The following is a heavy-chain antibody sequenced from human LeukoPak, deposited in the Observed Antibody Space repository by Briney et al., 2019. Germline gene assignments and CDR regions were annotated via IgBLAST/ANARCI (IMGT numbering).Heavy chain of an antibody. CDR2: IYLGDSDT. CDR3: VRHRNWNYDY. V-gene: IGHV5-51*01. Sequence: GESLKISCKGPGVSFTTYRIGWVRQMPGKGLEWMGIIYLGDSDTRYSPSFQGQVTISADKSINSAYLQWSSLKASDTAMYYCVRHRNWNYDYWGQGTLVTVSS. D-gene: IGHD1-1*01. CDR1: GVSFTTYR. J-gene: IGHJ4*02.